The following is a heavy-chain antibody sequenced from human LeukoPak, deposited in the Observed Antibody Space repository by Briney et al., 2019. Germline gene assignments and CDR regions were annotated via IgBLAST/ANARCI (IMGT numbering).Heavy chain of an antibody. CDR2: IYYSGST. D-gene: IGHD3-10*01. CDR1: GGSISSSSYY. Sequence: SETLSLTCTVSGGSISSSSYYWGWLRQPPGKGLEWLGNIYYSGSTYYNPSLKSRVTISLDTSKNQFSLKLSSVTAADTAVYYCASVRRGFGESSKYYAYYYMGVWGKGTTVTISS. V-gene: IGHV4-39*01. CDR3: ASVRRGFGESSKYYAYYYMGV. J-gene: IGHJ6*03.